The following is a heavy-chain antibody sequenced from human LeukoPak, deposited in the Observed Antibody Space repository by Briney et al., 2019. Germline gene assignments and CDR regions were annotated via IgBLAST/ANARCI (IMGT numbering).Heavy chain of an antibody. J-gene: IGHJ6*02. CDR3: ARGRSNYYGMDV. CDR2: IYYSGST. V-gene: IGHV4-59*01. CDR1: GGSISDYY. Sequence: SETLSLTCTVSGGSISDYYWSWIRQAPGKGLEWIGYIYYSGSTNYNPSLKSRVTISVDTSKNQFSLKLSSVTAADTAVYYCARGRSNYYGMDVWGQGTTVTVSS. D-gene: IGHD1-26*01.